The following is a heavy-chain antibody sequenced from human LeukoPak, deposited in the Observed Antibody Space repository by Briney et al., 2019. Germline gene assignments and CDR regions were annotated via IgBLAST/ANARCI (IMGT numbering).Heavy chain of an antibody. CDR2: INHSGST. D-gene: IGHD6-19*01. CDR3: ASGYSSGWYGY. V-gene: IGHV4-34*01. J-gene: IGHJ4*02. CDR1: GGSFSGYY. Sequence: ASETLSLTCAVYGGSFSGYYWSWIRQPPGKGLEWIGEINHSGSTNYNPSLKSRVTISVDTSKNQFSLKLSSVTAADTAVYYCASGYSSGWYGYWGQGTLVTVSS.